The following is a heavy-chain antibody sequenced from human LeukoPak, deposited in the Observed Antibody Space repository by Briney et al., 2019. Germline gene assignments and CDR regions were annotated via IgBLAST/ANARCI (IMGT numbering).Heavy chain of an antibody. Sequence: PGGSLRLSCAASGFTFSSYAMSWVRQAPGKGLEWVSAISGSGGSTYYADSVKGRFTIPRDNSKNTLYLQMNSLRAEDTAVYYCAKKGDQVELFVLQTWGQGTLVTVSS. CDR2: ISGSGGST. D-gene: IGHD1-7*01. CDR3: AKKGDQVELFVLQT. V-gene: IGHV3-23*01. J-gene: IGHJ5*02. CDR1: GFTFSSYA.